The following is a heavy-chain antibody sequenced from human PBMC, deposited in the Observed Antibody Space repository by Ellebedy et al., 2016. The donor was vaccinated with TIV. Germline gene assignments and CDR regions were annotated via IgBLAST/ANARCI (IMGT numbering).Heavy chain of an antibody. CDR2: ISGNT. CDR1: GGSIGRRSHY. V-gene: IGHV4-39*02. Sequence: MPSETLSLTCTVYGGSIGRRSHYWASTRQPPGKGLEGIGSISGNTYYNPSLRSRVNISVDMSKNHFSLKLRSVNAADTAFYYCARVARYFDWLPHDAFDIWGQGTMVTVSS. CDR3: ARVARYFDWLPHDAFDI. J-gene: IGHJ3*02. D-gene: IGHD3-9*01.